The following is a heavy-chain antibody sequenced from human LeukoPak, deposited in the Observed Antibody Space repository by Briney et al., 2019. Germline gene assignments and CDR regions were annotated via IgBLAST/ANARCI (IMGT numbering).Heavy chain of an antibody. Sequence: PGGSLRLSCAASGFTFSDYYMSWIRQAPGKGLEWVSYISSSSSTIYYADSVKGRFTISRDNAKNSLYLQMNSLRAEDTAVYYCARRALRYFDWSSGYYYYMDVWGKGTTVTVSS. CDR1: GFTFSDYY. D-gene: IGHD3-9*01. CDR3: ARRALRYFDWSSGYYYYMDV. CDR2: ISSSSSTI. J-gene: IGHJ6*03. V-gene: IGHV3-11*01.